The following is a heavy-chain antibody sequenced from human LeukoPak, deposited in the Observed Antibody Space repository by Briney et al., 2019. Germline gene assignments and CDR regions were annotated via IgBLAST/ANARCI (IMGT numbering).Heavy chain of an antibody. Sequence: ASVKVSCKASGYTFTSYGISWVRQAPGQGLEWMGWISAYNGNTNYAQKLQGRVTMTTDTSTSTAYMELRSLRSEDTAVYYCAREDSGKLLRAFDIWGQGTMVTVSS. J-gene: IGHJ3*02. D-gene: IGHD1-26*01. V-gene: IGHV1-18*01. CDR2: ISAYNGNT. CDR3: AREDSGKLLRAFDI. CDR1: GYTFTSYG.